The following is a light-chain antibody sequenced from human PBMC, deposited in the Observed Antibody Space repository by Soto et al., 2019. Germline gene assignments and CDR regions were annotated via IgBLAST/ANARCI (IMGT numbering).Light chain of an antibody. CDR2: DVN. Sequence: QSALTQPRSVSGSPGQSVTISCTGTSSDVGAYNFVSWYQQHPGKAPKLILYDVNKRPSGVPDRFSGSKSGNTASLTISGLQGEDEADYYCCSYVGGYTFDVFGTGTKLTVL. CDR1: SSDVGAYNF. CDR3: CSYVGGYTFDV. J-gene: IGLJ1*01. V-gene: IGLV2-11*01.